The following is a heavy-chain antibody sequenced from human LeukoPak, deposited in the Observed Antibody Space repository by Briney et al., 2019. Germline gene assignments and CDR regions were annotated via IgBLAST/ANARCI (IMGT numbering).Heavy chain of an antibody. CDR3: AKSGGYGLIDY. J-gene: IGHJ4*02. Sequence: PSETLSLTCAVYGGSFSGYYWNWIRQPPGKGLEWIGEINHSGSTNYNPSLKSRVTISVDTSKNQFSLKLSSVTAADTAMYYCAKSGGYGLIDYWGQGTRVTVSS. CDR1: GGSFSGYY. CDR2: INHSGST. V-gene: IGHV4-34*01. D-gene: IGHD1-26*01.